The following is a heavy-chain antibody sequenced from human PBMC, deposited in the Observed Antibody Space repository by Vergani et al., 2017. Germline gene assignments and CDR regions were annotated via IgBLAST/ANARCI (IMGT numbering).Heavy chain of an antibody. J-gene: IGHJ6*03. D-gene: IGHD1-26*01. Sequence: EVQLVQSGAEVKKPGASLKISCKGSGYSFTSYWIGWVRQMPGKGLEWMGIIYPGDSDTRYRPSFQGQVTISADKSISTAYLQWSSLKASDTAMYYCARHVTHSGGYYREYYYYYVDVWGKGTTVTVSS. CDR2: IYPGDSDT. V-gene: IGHV5-51*01. CDR1: GYSFTSYW. CDR3: ARHVTHSGGYYREYYYYYVDV.